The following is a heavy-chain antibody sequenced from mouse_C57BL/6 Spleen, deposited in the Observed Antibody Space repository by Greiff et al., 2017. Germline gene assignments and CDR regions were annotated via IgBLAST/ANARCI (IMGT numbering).Heavy chain of an antibody. J-gene: IGHJ3*01. CDR3: ARTLYEGYRFAY. Sequence: QVQLKESGPGILQPSQTLSLTCSFSGFSLSTFGMGVGWIRQPSGKGLEWLAHIWWGDGKYYNPALKSRLTISKDTSKNPVFLKIAHVDTADTATYDCARTLYEGYRFAYWGQGTLVTVSA. D-gene: IGHD2-3*01. V-gene: IGHV8-8*01. CDR1: GFSLSTFGMG. CDR2: IWWGDGK.